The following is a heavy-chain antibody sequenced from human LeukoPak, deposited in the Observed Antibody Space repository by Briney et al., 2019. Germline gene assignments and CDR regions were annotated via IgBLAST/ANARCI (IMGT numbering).Heavy chain of an antibody. CDR3: ARLAYCGGDCYSKKYYFDY. CDR1: GYSFTSYY. Sequence: VASVKVSCTASGYSFTSYYMHCVRQTPGEGLECMAIINPSSGSTSYAQRFQGRVTMTRDMSTSTVYMELSSLRSEDTAVYYCARLAYCGGDCYSKKYYFDYWEQGTLVTVSS. V-gene: IGHV1-46*01. J-gene: IGHJ4*02. D-gene: IGHD2-21*02. CDR2: INPSSGST.